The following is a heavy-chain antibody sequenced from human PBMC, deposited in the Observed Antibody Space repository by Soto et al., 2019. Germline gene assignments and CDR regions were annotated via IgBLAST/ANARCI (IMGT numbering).Heavy chain of an antibody. V-gene: IGHV1-69*04. Sequence: GASVKVSCKASGGTFSSYTISWVRQAPGQGLEWMGRIIPILGIANYAQKFQGRVTITADKSTSTAYMELSSLRSEDTAVYYCARDEFTMVRGVIISLRAFDIWGQGTMVT. CDR1: GGTFSSYT. D-gene: IGHD3-10*01. J-gene: IGHJ3*02. CDR3: ARDEFTMVRGVIISLRAFDI. CDR2: IIPILGIA.